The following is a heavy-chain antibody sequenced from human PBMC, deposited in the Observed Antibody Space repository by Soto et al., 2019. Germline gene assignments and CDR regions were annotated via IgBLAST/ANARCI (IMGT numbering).Heavy chain of an antibody. D-gene: IGHD2-21*01. CDR2: IIPIFGTA. V-gene: IGHV1-69*01. CDR1: GDTFSSYA. J-gene: IGHJ6*02. Sequence: QVQLVQSGAEVKKPGSSVKVSCKASGDTFSSYAISWVRQAPGHGLAWMGGIIPIFGTANYAQKFQGRVTITADESTSTAYMELSSLRSEDTAVYYCARDGSDSRSRDSPMDVWGQGTTVTVSS. CDR3: ARDGSDSRSRDSPMDV.